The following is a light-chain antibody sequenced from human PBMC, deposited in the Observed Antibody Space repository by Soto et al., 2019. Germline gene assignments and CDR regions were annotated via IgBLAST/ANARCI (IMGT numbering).Light chain of an antibody. CDR2: GAS. J-gene: IGKJ2*01. V-gene: IGKV3-20*01. Sequence: EIVLTQSPGTLSLSPGQRATLSCRASQSVSSNYLAWYQQKPGQAPRLLIHGASSRATAIPDRFSGSGSGNDFILTISRLEPEDFAMYYCQQYGTSPQTFGQGTKVEIK. CDR1: QSVSSNY. CDR3: QQYGTSPQT.